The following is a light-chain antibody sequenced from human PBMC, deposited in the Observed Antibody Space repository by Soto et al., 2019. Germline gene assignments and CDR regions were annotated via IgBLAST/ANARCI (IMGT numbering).Light chain of an antibody. CDR3: QQYGSSAPIT. CDR1: RSVSSDY. J-gene: IGKJ5*01. Sequence: EIVLTQSPGTLSLSPGERPTLSCRASRSVSSDYLAWYQQKPGQAPRLLIHGASNRATGIPDRFSGRGSGTDFTLTISRLEPEDFALYYCQQYGSSAPITFGQGTRLEIK. CDR2: GAS. V-gene: IGKV3-20*01.